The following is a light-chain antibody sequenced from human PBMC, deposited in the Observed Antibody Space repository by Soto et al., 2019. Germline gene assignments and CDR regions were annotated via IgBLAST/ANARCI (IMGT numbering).Light chain of an antibody. CDR2: GVS. CDR1: QSVSSN. V-gene: IGKV3-15*01. CDR3: QHNNGYSWT. J-gene: IGKJ1*01. Sequence: EIVMTQSTATLSVSPGERATLSCRASQSVSSNLAWYQQKPGQAPRLLIYGVSTRATGIPARFSGSGSGTEFTLTISSLQPDDFATYYCQHNNGYSWTFGQGTKVDIK.